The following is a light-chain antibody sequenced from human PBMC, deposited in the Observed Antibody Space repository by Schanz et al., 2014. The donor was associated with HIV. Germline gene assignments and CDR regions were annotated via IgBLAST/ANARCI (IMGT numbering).Light chain of an antibody. CDR3: SSYTSSSTLV. V-gene: IGLV2-14*02. CDR2: EVS. CDR1: SNDVGTYNL. Sequence: QSALTQPASVSGSPGQSITISCTGTSNDVGTYNLVSWYQQHPGKAPKLMIYEVSKRPSGVSNRFSGSKSGNTASLTISGLQADDEADYYCSSYTSSSTLVFGGGTKLTVL. J-gene: IGLJ3*02.